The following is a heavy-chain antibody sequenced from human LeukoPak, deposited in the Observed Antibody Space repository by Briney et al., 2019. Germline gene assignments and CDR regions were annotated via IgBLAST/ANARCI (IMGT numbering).Heavy chain of an antibody. Sequence: PSETLSLTCAVYGGSFSGYYWSWIRQPPGKGLEWIGEINHSGSTNCNPSLKSRVTISVDTSKNQFSLKLSSVTAADTAVYYCARLAKYYDFWSGYSTFDYWGQGTLVTVSS. CDR3: ARLAKYYDFWSGYSTFDY. CDR2: INHSGST. D-gene: IGHD3-3*01. V-gene: IGHV4-34*01. J-gene: IGHJ4*02. CDR1: GGSFSGYY.